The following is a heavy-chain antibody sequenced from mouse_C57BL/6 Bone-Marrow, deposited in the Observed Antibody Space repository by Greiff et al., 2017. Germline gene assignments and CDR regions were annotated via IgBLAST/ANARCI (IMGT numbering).Heavy chain of an antibody. J-gene: IGHJ3*01. CDR1: GYTFTSYW. CDR3: ARGDGYYVRYAMDY. Sequence: QVQLQQPGAELVRPGSSVKLSCKASGYTFTSYWMHWVKQRPIQGLEWIGNIDPSDSETHYNQKFKDKATLTVDKSSSTAYMQLSSLTSEDSAVYYCARGDGYYVRYAMDYWGQGTLVTVSA. CDR2: IDPSDSET. V-gene: IGHV1-52*01. D-gene: IGHD2-3*01.